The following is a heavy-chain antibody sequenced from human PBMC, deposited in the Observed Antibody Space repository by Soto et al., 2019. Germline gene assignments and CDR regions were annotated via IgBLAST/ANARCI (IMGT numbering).Heavy chain of an antibody. CDR3: ARMNYYDTSGYPFDY. CDR1: GGSISSYD. V-gene: IGHV4-59*01. Sequence: LSLTCTVSGGSISSYDWSWIRQPPGKGLEWIGYIYFRGTTNYNPSLKSRVTMSADTSKNQFSLKLNSVTAADTAVYYCARMNYYDTSGYPFDYWGQGMMVTGS. J-gene: IGHJ4*02. CDR2: IYFRGTT. D-gene: IGHD3-22*01.